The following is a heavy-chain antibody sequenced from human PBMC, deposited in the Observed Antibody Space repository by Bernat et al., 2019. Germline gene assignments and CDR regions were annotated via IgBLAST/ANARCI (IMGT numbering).Heavy chain of an antibody. Sequence: EVQLVQSGAEVKKPGESLRISCKGSGYSFTSYCISWVRQMPGKGLEWMGRIGPSDSYTNYSPSFQGNGTISADKSISTAYLQWSSMKASDTAMYYCARRLVVKGGINPHFDYWGQGTLVTVSS. CDR3: ARRLVVKGGINPHFDY. CDR2: IGPSDSYT. CDR1: GYSFTSYC. J-gene: IGHJ4*02. V-gene: IGHV5-10-1*03. D-gene: IGHD3-10*01.